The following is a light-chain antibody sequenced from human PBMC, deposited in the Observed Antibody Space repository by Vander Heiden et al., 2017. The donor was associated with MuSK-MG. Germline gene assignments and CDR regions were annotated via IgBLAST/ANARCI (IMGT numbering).Light chain of an antibody. Sequence: QSVLTQPPSASGTPGQTVTLSCSGSSSNIGSNTVNWYQQLPGTAPKLLIYSNNQRPSGVPDRFSGSKSGTSASLAISGLQSEDEADYYCAAWDDSLNVVVFGGGTKLTVL. CDR1: SSNIGSNT. CDR3: AAWDDSLNVVV. V-gene: IGLV1-44*01. J-gene: IGLJ2*01. CDR2: SNN.